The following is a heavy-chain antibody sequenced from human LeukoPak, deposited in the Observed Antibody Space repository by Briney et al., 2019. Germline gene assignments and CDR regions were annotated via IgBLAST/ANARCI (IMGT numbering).Heavy chain of an antibody. V-gene: IGHV3-23*01. CDR1: GFTFSSYA. Sequence: PGGSLRLSCAASGFTFSSYAMSWVRQAPGRGLEWVSAISGSGGSTYYADSVKGRFTISRDNSKNTLYLQMNSLRAEDTAVYYCARGGGDGEQLWLPFPFDYWGQGTLVTVSS. CDR2: ISGSGGST. CDR3: ARGGGDGEQLWLPFPFDY. J-gene: IGHJ4*02. D-gene: IGHD5-18*01.